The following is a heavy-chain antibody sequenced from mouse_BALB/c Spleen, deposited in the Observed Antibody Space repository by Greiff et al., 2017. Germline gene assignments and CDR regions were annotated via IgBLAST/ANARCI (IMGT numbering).Heavy chain of an antibody. J-gene: IGHJ4*01. Sequence: VQLHQSGAELAKPGASVKMSCKASGYTFTSYWMHWVKQRPGQGLEWIGYINPSTGYTEYNQTFKDKATLTADKSSSTAYMQLSSLTSEASAVYYCARSGSNVDWGMDYWGQGTSVTGSS. D-gene: IGHD3-1*01. CDR3: ARSGSNVDWGMDY. CDR2: INPSTGYT. V-gene: IGHV1-7*01. CDR1: GYTFTSYW.